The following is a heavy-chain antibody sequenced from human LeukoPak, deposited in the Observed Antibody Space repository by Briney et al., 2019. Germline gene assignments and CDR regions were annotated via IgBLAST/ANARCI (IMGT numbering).Heavy chain of an antibody. V-gene: IGHV3-33*01. CDR3: ARGGIQLWFFDY. CDR1: GFTFNNYG. CDR2: IWYDGSNK. Sequence: GGSLRLSCAASGFTFNNYGMHWVRQAPGKGLEWVAVIWYDGSNKYYADSVKGRFTISRDNSKNTLYLQMNSLRAEDTAVYYCARGGIQLWFFDYWGQGTLVTVSS. J-gene: IGHJ4*02. D-gene: IGHD5-18*01.